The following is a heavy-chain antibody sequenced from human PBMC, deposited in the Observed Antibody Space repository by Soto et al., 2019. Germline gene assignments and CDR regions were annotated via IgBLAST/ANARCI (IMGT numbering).Heavy chain of an antibody. D-gene: IGHD5-18*01. CDR3: ARPAMVRVGAFDI. J-gene: IGHJ3*02. CDR2: INSDGSGT. Sequence: HCVRQAPGKGLVWVSRINSDGSGTSYADSVKGRFTISRDNAKNTLYLQMNSLRAEDTAVYYYARPAMVRVGAFDIWGQGTMVTVSS. V-gene: IGHV3-74*01.